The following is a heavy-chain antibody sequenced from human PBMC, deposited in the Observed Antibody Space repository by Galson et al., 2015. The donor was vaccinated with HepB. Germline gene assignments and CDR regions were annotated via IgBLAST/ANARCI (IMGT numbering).Heavy chain of an antibody. J-gene: IGHJ3*02. CDR3: ARVNYYDSSPLAVGAFNI. Sequence: SVKVSCKASGYTFTGYYMHWVRQAPGQGLEWMGWINPNSGGTNYAQKFQGWVTMTRDTSISTAYMELSRLRSDDTAVYYCARVNYYDSSPLAVGAFNIWGQGTMVTVSS. CDR2: INPNSGGT. D-gene: IGHD3-22*01. V-gene: IGHV1-2*04. CDR1: GYTFTGYY.